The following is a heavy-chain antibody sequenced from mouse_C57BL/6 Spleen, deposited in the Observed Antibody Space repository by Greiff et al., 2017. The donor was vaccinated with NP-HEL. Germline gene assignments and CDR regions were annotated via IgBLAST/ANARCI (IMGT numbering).Heavy chain of an antibody. CDR3: ARNYYSNYSFAY. CDR1: GFTFSDYG. CDR2: ISSGSSSI. D-gene: IGHD2-5*01. J-gene: IGHJ3*01. V-gene: IGHV5-17*01. Sequence: EVKLMESGGGLVKPGGSLKLSCAASGFTFSDYGMHWVRQAPEQGLEWVAYISSGSSSIYYADTVKGRFTISIDNAKNTLFLQMTSLRSEDTAMYYCARNYYSNYSFAYWGQGTLVTVSA.